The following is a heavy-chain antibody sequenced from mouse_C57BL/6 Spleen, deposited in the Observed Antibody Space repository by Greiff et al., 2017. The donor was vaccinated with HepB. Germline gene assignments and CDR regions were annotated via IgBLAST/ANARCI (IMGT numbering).Heavy chain of an antibody. CDR3: ARRNYEYDDY. J-gene: IGHJ2*01. V-gene: IGHV5-17*01. CDR1: GFTFSDYG. CDR2: ISSGSSTI. D-gene: IGHD2-4*01. Sequence: DVQLVESGGGLVKPGGSLKLSCAASGFTFSDYGMHWVRQAPEKGLEWVAYISSGSSTIYYADTVKGRFTISRDNAKNTLFLQMTSLRSEDTAIYYFARRNYEYDDYWGQGTTLTVSS.